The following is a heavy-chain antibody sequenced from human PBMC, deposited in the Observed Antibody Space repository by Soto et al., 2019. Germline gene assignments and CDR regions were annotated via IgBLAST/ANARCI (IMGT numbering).Heavy chain of an antibody. D-gene: IGHD4-17*01. J-gene: IGHJ3*02. V-gene: IGHV4-39*02. CDR2: ISYSGST. Sequence: PSETMSVTCSVADGSISSDSYYWGLNSQSPEKGLEWIASISYSGSTYYNPTLKSRLIISVDTSKSQFSLKLSSVTAADTAVYYCARDPLYDYGDLSHVFDIWGQGTMVTVSS. CDR3: ARDPLYDYGDLSHVFDI. CDR1: DGSISSDSYY.